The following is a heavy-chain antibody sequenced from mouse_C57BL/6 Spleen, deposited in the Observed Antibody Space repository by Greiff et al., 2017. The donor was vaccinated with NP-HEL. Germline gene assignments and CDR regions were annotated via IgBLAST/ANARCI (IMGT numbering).Heavy chain of an antibody. J-gene: IGHJ3*01. Sequence: EVQLQQSGAELVRPGASVKLSCTASGFNIKDDYMHWVKQRPEQGLEWIGWIDPENGDTEYASKFQGKATITADTSSNTAYLQLSSLTSEDTAVYYCTSYYSTAYWGQGTLVTVSA. CDR2: IDPENGDT. CDR1: GFNIKDDY. V-gene: IGHV14-4*01. CDR3: TSYYSTAY. D-gene: IGHD2-5*01.